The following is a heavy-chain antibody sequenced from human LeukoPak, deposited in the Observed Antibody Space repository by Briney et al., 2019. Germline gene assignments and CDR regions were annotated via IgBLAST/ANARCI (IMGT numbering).Heavy chain of an antibody. CDR2: VHHTGVT. J-gene: IGHJ5*02. CDR1: GGSITSLY. CDR3: ARQSTIGAAKIDP. V-gene: IGHV4-59*11. D-gene: IGHD6-25*01. Sequence: SETLSLTCSVSGGSITSLYWSWVRQPPGKGLEYVGYVHHTGVTNYNPSLRGRVTVSMDASKNQFYLKLNSVTAADTAVYYCARQSTIGAAKIDPWGQGSLVTVSS.